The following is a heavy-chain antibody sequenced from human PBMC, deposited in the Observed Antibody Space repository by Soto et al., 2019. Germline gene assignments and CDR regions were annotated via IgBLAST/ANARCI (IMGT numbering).Heavy chain of an antibody. CDR3: AKLPYDY. CDR2: ISYDGSNK. Sequence: PGGSLRLSCAASGFTFSSYGMHWVRQAPGKGLEWVAVISYDGSNKYYADSVKGRFTISRDNSKNTLYLQMNSPRAEDTAVYYCAKLPYDYWGQGTLVTVSS. V-gene: IGHV3-30*18. J-gene: IGHJ4*02. CDR1: GFTFSSYG.